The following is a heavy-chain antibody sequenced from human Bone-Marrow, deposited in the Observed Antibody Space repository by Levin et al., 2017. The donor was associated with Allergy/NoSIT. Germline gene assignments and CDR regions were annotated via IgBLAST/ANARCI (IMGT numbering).Heavy chain of an antibody. CDR3: AKVMSQSRDGPDG. CDR2: ISGNGGGR. CDR1: GFTFSSHA. Sequence: PGGSLRLSCAASGFTFSSHAMAWVRQAPGKGLEWVSGISGNGGGRYHADSVKGRFTISRDNSKNTMYLQMNSLGAEDTAVYYCAKVMSQSRDGPDGWGKGTTVTVPS. J-gene: IGHJ6*04. D-gene: IGHD5-24*01. V-gene: IGHV3-23*01.